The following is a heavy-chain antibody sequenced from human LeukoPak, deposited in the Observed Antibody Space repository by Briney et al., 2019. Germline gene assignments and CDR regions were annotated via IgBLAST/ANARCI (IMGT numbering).Heavy chain of an antibody. CDR3: ATGGRLGGRSGSYEY. CDR1: GYTLTELS. J-gene: IGHJ4*02. Sequence: GASVKVSCKVSGYTLTELSMHWVRQAPGEGLEWMGGFDPEDGETIYAQKFQGRVTMTEDTSTDTAYMELSSLRSEDTAVYYCATGGRLGGRSGSYEYWGQGTLVTVSS. CDR2: FDPEDGET. V-gene: IGHV1-24*01. D-gene: IGHD3-10*01.